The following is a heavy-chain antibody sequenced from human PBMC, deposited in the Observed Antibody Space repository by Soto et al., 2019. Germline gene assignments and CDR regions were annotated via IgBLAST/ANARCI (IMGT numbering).Heavy chain of an antibody. D-gene: IGHD1-7*01. V-gene: IGHV1-18*04. J-gene: IGHJ6*02. Sequence: ASVKVSYKASGYTFTSYGISWVRQAPGQGLEWMGWISAYNGNTNYAQKLQGRVTMTTDTSTSTAYMELRSLRSDDTAVYYCARDNWNYDYYYYGMDVWGQGTTVTVSS. CDR1: GYTFTSYG. CDR3: ARDNWNYDYYYYGMDV. CDR2: ISAYNGNT.